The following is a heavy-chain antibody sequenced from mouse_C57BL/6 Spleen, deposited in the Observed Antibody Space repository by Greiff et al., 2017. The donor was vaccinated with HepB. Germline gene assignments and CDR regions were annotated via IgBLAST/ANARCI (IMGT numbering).Heavy chain of an antibody. Sequence: VQLQESGAELVKPGASVKISCKASGYAFSSYWMNWVKQRPGKGLEWIGQIYPGDGDTNYNGKFKGKATLTADKSSSTAYMQLSSLTSEDSAVYFCARSGSSPWYFDVWGTGTTVTVSS. CDR2: IYPGDGDT. CDR3: ARSGSSPWYFDV. J-gene: IGHJ1*03. D-gene: IGHD1-1*01. V-gene: IGHV1-80*01. CDR1: GYAFSSYW.